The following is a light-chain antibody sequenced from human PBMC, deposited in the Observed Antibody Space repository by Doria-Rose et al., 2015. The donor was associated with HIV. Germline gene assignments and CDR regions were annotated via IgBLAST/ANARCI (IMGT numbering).Light chain of an antibody. CDR3: QQYGTSRGA. J-gene: IGKJ5*01. CDR2: DAS. Sequence: TQSPGTLSLSPGERATLSCRASQRVKSSYLAWYQQKPGQAPRLLIYDASTRATGVPDRFSGSGSGTDFTLTISRLEPEDVAVYYCQQYGTSRGAFGQGTRLEIK. V-gene: IGKV3-20*01. CDR1: QRVKSSY.